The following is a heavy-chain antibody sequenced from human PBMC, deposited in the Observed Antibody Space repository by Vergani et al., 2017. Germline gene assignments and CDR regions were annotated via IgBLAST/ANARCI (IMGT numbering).Heavy chain of an antibody. CDR3: AKDRGVIYYYYGMDV. CDR1: GFTFSSYA. Sequence: EVQLVESGGGLVQPGGSLRLSCAASGFTFSSYAMHWVRQAPGKGLEYVSAISSNGGSTYYANSVKGRFTISRDNSKNTLYLQMGSLRAEDTAVYYCAKDRGVIYYYYGMDVWGQGTTVTVSS. CDR2: ISSNGGST. J-gene: IGHJ6*02. V-gene: IGHV3-64*01. D-gene: IGHD3-10*01.